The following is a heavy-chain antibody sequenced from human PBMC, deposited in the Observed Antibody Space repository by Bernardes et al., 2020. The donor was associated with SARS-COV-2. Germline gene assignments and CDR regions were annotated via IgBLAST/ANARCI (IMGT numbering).Heavy chain of an antibody. D-gene: IGHD1-26*01. CDR1: GFTFSSYW. Sequence: GGSLRLSCAASGFTFSSYWMHWVRLGPGKGPVWVSRIDDAATTRNYADAVKGRFTVSRDNAKNTLYLQMDSLTDEDAAFYYCARGGNYYLDYWGQGTLVTVSS. CDR3: ARGGNYYLDY. CDR2: IDDAATTR. J-gene: IGHJ4*02. V-gene: IGHV3-74*01.